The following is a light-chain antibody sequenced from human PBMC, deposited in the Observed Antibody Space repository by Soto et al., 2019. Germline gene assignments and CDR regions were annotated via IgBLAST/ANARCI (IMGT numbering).Light chain of an antibody. J-gene: IGLJ3*02. CDR1: SGHSNYA. CDR3: QTWGAGVRV. CDR2: LNSDGSH. V-gene: IGLV4-69*01. Sequence: QSVLTQSPSASASLGASVKLTCTLSSGHSNYAIAWHQQQPEKGPRYLMKLNSDGSHNKGDGIPDRFSGSSSGAERYLTISSLQSEDEADYYCQTWGAGVRVFGGETKLTVL.